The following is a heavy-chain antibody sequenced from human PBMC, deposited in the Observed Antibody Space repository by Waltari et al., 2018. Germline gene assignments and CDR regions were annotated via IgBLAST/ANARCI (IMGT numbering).Heavy chain of an antibody. CDR1: GYSTSSGYY. CDR3: ARHHSGSYHSDY. CDR2: IYHSGST. V-gene: IGHV4-38-2*01. Sequence: QVQLQESGQGLVKLSETLSLTCAVSGYSTSSGYYWGWIRQPPGKGLGWIGSIYHSGSTYYNPSLKSRVTISVDTSKNQFSLKLSSVTAADTAVYYCARHHSGSYHSDYWGQGTLVTVSS. D-gene: IGHD1-26*01. J-gene: IGHJ4*02.